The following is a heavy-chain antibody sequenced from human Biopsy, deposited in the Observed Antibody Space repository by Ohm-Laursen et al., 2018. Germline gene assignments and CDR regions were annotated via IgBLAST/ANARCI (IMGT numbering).Heavy chain of an antibody. CDR3: ARVPAYPSIDGYYGLDL. D-gene: IGHD3-9*01. CDR1: GYTFAGYY. V-gene: IGHV1-2*02. J-gene: IGHJ6*02. CDR2: INPISGNA. Sequence: ASVKVSCKASGYTFAGYYLHWVRQAPGHGLEWMGWINPISGNANYAQSFQGRLTVTRDTSITTAYMELTSLTSDDTAIYYCARVPAYPSIDGYYGLDLWGQGTTVIVSS.